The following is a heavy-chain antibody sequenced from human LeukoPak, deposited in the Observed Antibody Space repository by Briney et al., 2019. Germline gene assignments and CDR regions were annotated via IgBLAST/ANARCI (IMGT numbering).Heavy chain of an antibody. V-gene: IGHV1-2*02. Sequence: ASVKVSCKASGYTFTGYYMHWVRQAPGQGLEWMGWINPNTGVTNYAQKFQGRDTLTRDTSIITAYMELTRLRSDDTAMYYCARDRTTVTTGYYGMDVWGQGTTLTVSS. CDR1: GYTFTGYY. CDR2: INPNTGVT. D-gene: IGHD4-17*01. J-gene: IGHJ6*02. CDR3: ARDRTTVTTGYYGMDV.